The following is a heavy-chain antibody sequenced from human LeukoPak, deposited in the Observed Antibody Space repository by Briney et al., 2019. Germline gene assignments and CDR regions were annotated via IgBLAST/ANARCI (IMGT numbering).Heavy chain of an antibody. CDR3: ARGFRFYGSGIDY. D-gene: IGHD3-10*01. CDR1: GFTFSEYN. V-gene: IGHV3-64*02. Sequence: PGGSLRLSCAASGFTFSEYNMHWVRQAPGKGLEYVSAISTNGGSTHYADSVKGRSTISRDDPKSTLDLQMGSLRPEDMAVYYCARGFRFYGSGIDYWGQGTLVTV. CDR2: ISTNGGST. J-gene: IGHJ4*02.